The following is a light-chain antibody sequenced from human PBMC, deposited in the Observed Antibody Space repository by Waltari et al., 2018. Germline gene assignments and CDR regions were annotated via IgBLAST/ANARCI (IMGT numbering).Light chain of an antibody. V-gene: IGKV3-20*01. CDR3: QQYVSLPVT. CDR1: QSVSRA. J-gene: IGKJ1*01. Sequence: EIVLTQSPGTLSLSPGERATLPCRASQSVSRALARYQQNPGQAPRLLIYGASNRATGIPDRFSGSGSGTDFSLIISRLEPEDFAVYYCQQYVSLPVTFGQGTKVEIK. CDR2: GAS.